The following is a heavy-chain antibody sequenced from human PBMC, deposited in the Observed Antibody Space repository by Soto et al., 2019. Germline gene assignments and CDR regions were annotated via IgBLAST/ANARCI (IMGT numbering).Heavy chain of an antibody. CDR2: IHPNSGGT. V-gene: IGHV1-2*02. CDR3: ARELNTDSSAYYSFAY. J-gene: IGHJ4*02. D-gene: IGHD3-22*01. Sequence: GASVKVSCKASGYTFTDYYMHWVRQSPGQGLEWMGWIHPNSGGTKFPQKFQGRVTMTTDTSTATTYMELRSLRSDDTAVYYCARELNTDSSAYYSFAYWGQGTLVTVSS. CDR1: GYTFTDYY.